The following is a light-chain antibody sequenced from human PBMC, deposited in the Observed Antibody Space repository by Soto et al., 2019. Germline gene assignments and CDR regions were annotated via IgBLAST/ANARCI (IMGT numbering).Light chain of an antibody. V-gene: IGKV3-20*01. CDR3: QQYGSSPSIT. CDR1: QSVDSNY. J-gene: IGKJ5*01. CDR2: GAS. Sequence: EIVLTQSPGTLSLSPGEEATLSFSASQSVDSNYLAWYQQKPGQTPRLIIYGASGRADGIPHRFSGSGSGTDFTLTISRLEPEDFAVYYCQQYGSSPSITFGQGTRLEIK.